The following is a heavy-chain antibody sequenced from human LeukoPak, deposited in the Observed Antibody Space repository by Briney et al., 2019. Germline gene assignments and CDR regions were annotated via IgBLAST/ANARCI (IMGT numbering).Heavy chain of an antibody. D-gene: IGHD3-3*01. Sequence: RAGGSLRLSCAASGFTFSSYSMNWVRQAPGKGLEWVSYISSSSSTIYYADSVKGRFTISRDNAKNSLYLQMNSLRAEDTAVYYCAKEGEDYDFWSGYYDYWGQGTLVTVSS. J-gene: IGHJ4*02. CDR2: ISSSSSTI. V-gene: IGHV3-48*04. CDR3: AKEGEDYDFWSGYYDY. CDR1: GFTFSSYS.